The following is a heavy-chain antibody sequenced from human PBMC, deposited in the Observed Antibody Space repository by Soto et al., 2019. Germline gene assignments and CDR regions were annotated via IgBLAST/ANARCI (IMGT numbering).Heavy chain of an antibody. CDR3: ARTDIAAEGGP. CDR1: GFTFSSYS. V-gene: IGHV3-48*01. J-gene: IGHJ5*02. Sequence: GGSLRLSCAASGFTFSSYSMNWVRQAPGKGLEWVSYISSSSSTIYYADSVKGRFTISRDNAKNSLYLQMNSLRAEDTAVYYCARTDIAAEGGPWGQGTLVTVSS. D-gene: IGHD6-13*01. CDR2: ISSSSSTI.